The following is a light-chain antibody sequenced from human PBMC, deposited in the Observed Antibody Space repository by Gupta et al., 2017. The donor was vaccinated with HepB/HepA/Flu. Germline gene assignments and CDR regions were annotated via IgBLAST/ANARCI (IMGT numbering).Light chain of an antibody. V-gene: IGKV3-20*01. J-gene: IGKJ4*01. CDR1: QSVSSSY. Sequence: ELGLTRPPGTLSLSPGERATLSCRASQSVSSSYLAWYQQKPGQAPRLLIYGASSRATGMPDRFSGSGSGTDFTLTISRLEPEDFAVYYCQQYGSSPLTFGGGTKVEIK. CDR2: GAS. CDR3: QQYGSSPLT.